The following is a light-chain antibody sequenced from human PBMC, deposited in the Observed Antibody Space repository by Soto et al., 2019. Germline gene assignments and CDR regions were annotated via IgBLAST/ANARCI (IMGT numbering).Light chain of an antibody. CDR2: DAS. V-gene: IGKV1-5*01. Sequence: DIQMTQSPSTLSASVGDRVTITCRASQSISSWLAWYQQKPGKAPKLLIYDASNLESGVPSRFSGSGSGTEFSLTISSLQAYDFATYYCQQYNYYWTFGQGTRVEIK. CDR1: QSISSW. CDR3: QQYNYYWT. J-gene: IGKJ1*01.